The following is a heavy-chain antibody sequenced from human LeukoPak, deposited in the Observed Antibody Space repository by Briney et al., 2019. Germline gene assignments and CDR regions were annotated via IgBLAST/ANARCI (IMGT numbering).Heavy chain of an antibody. V-gene: IGHV3-30*02. CDR2: IRYDGSNK. J-gene: IGHJ4*02. CDR1: GFTFSNYD. Sequence: GGSLRLSCAASGFTFSNYDMHWVRQAPGKGLEWVAFIRYDGSNKYYADSVKGRFTISRDNSKNTLYLQMNSLRAEDTAVYYCARDPGSGYEEHFDYWGQGTLVTVSS. D-gene: IGHD5-12*01. CDR3: ARDPGSGYEEHFDY.